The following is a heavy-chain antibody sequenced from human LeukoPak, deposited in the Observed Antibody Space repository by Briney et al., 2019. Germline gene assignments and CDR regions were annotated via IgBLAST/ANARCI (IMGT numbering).Heavy chain of an antibody. CDR2: ISSSGNTI. CDR1: GFTFSDYY. V-gene: IGHV3-11*04. J-gene: IGHJ4*02. Sequence: GGSLRLSCAASGFTFSDYYMSWIRQPPGKGLEWVSYISSSGNTIYYADSVKGRFTISRDNAKNSLYLHMNSLRAEDTAVYYCARFPKRVDFWFWVDYWGQGTLVTVS. D-gene: IGHD3-3*01. CDR3: ARFPKRVDFWFWVDY.